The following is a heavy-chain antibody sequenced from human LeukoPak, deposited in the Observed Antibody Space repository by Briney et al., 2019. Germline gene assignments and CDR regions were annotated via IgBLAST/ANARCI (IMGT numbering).Heavy chain of an antibody. J-gene: IGHJ4*02. V-gene: IGHV5-51*01. CDR2: IYPGDSDT. Sequence: LGASLKISCKGSGYSFTSYWIGWVRQMPGKGLEWMGIIYPGDSDTRYSPSFQGQVTISADKSISTAYLQWSSLKASDTAMYYCARSSYYYGSGSSFDYWGQGTLVTVSS. CDR3: ARSSYYYGSGSSFDY. D-gene: IGHD3-10*01. CDR1: GYSFTSYW.